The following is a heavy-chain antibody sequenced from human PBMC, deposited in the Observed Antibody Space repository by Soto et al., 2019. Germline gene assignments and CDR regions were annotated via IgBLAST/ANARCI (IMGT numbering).Heavy chain of an antibody. J-gene: IGHJ4*02. V-gene: IGHV1-69*13. D-gene: IGHD6-6*01. CDR1: GGTFSNSA. CDR3: ARPSGLLGQYSALVDY. CDR2: IIPIFTTT. Sequence: GASVKVSCKASGGTFSNSAIAWVRQAPGQGLEWLGMIIPIFTTTNYAQKFKDRLTIGADGSTSTAYMELSGLKSEDTAVYFCARPSGLLGQYSALVDYWGQGTLVTVSS.